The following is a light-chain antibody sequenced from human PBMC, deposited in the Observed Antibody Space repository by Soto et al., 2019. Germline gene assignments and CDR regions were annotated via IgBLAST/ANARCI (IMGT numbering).Light chain of an antibody. CDR2: QTP. J-gene: IGKJ1*01. V-gene: IGKV3-11*01. Sequence: EIVLTQSPATLSSFPGDRVTISCSASQYINTRLACYQHRPGQAPRLLIYQTPLRAAGIPARFSASGSGTDFTLTISDVQPEDFALYYCHQRQSWPRTFGQVTKVDIK. CDR1: QYINTR. CDR3: HQRQSWPRT.